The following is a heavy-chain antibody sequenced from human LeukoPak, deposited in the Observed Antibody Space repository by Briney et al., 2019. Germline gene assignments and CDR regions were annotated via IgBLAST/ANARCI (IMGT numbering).Heavy chain of an antibody. CDR3: ARARYNECRYFDH. CDR1: GFSFRTVA. CDR2: ISYDGDDK. Sequence: PGGSLRLSCAASGFSFRTVAMYWVRQAPGKGLEWGALISYDGDDKFYCDSVKGRFTISRDKSTNILSLQINSLTAEDMGVYYCARARYNECRYFDHWGQGTPVIVSS. D-gene: IGHD1-1*01. V-gene: IGHV3-33*05. J-gene: IGHJ4*02.